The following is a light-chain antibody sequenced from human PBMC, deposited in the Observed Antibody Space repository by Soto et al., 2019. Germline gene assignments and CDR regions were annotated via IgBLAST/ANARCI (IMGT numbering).Light chain of an antibody. CDR1: QSVDTSY. CDR2: GAS. Sequence: EIVLTQSPGTLSLSPGDRATLSCRASQSVDTSYLGWYQQKHGQAPRLLIYGASTRATGIPDRFSDSVSGTDVTLTISRLETEDGAVYYCQQFAASTRTFGQGTKVDIK. V-gene: IGKV3-20*01. J-gene: IGKJ1*01. CDR3: QQFAASTRT.